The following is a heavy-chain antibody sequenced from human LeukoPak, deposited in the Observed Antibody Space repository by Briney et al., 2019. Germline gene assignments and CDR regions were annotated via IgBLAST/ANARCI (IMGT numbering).Heavy chain of an antibody. CDR2: ISISGGNT. J-gene: IGHJ6*03. CDR1: GLTLRNFA. V-gene: IGHV3-23*01. CDR3: AKVPSPYYYYMDV. Sequence: GGSLRLSCAASGLTLRNFAMSWVRQAPGKGLEWVSSISISGGNTYYADSVKGRFTISRDNSKNTLYLQMNSLRAEDTAVYYCAKVPSPYYYYMDVWGKGTTVTVTS.